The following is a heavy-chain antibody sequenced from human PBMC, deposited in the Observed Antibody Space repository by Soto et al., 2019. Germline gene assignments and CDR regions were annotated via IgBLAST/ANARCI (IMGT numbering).Heavy chain of an antibody. Sequence: SETLSLTCTVSGGSINSYYWYWIRQPAGNGLGWIGRIYISGSTNYNPSLKSRVTISVDTSKNQFSLKLSSVAAADTAVYYCARGTGAMVDNYYYYYGMDVCGQGTTVTVSS. D-gene: IGHD5-18*01. CDR2: IYISGST. CDR3: ARGTGAMVDNYYYYYGMDV. J-gene: IGHJ6*02. V-gene: IGHV4-4*07. CDR1: GGSINSYY.